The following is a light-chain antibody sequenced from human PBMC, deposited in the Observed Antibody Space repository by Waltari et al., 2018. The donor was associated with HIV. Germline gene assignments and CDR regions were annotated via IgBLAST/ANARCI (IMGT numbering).Light chain of an antibody. V-gene: IGLV1-51*01. J-gene: IGLJ2*01. CDR2: DDD. CDR1: TPNIGSSY. CDR3: GTWDSSLSAGI. Sequence: QSVLTQPPSVSAAPGQKVTISCSGSTPNIGSSYVSWYQQLPGTAPKLLIYDDDKRPSGIPDRFSGSKSGTSATLAITGLQTGDEADYYCGTWDSSLSAGIFGGGTKLTVL.